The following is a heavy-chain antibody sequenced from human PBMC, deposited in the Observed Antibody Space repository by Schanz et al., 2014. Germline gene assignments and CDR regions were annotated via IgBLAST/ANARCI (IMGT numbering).Heavy chain of an antibody. CDR3: AKGMGYCSGGTCYDYYYYGLDV. V-gene: IGHV3-23*04. CDR2: LSGSGGST. Sequence: QLVGSGGGLIQPGGSLRLSCAASGFTFRDYYMSWIRQAPGKGLEWVSALSGSGGSTYYADSVKGRFTISRDNSKNTLYLQMNSLSADDTAVFYCAKGMGYCSGGTCYDYYYYGLDVWGQGTTVTVSS. J-gene: IGHJ6*02. CDR1: GFTFRDYY. D-gene: IGHD2-15*01.